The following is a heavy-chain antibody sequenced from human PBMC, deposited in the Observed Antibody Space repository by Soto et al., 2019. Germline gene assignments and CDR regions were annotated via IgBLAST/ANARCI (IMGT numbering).Heavy chain of an antibody. CDR1: GYTFTSYA. CDR3: ARNLNGYGNWDY. D-gene: IGHD1-1*01. V-gene: IGHV1-18*01. J-gene: IGHJ4*02. CDR2: ISGYNGDT. Sequence: GASVKVSCKASGYTFTSYAMHWVRQAPGQGLEWMGWISGYNGDTNYAQKFQDRVSMTIDTSTGTEYTELRSLTSDDTAIYYCARNLNGYGNWDYWGQGNLVTVSS.